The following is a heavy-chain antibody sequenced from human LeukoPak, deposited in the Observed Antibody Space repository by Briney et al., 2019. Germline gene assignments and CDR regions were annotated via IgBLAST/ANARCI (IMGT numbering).Heavy chain of an antibody. CDR3: ARGTGGYYDSSGYYYDDY. J-gene: IGHJ4*02. CDR1: GGSFSGYY. D-gene: IGHD3-22*01. CDR2: INHSGST. Sequence: SETLSLTCAVYGGSFSGYYWSWIRQPPGKGLEWIGEINHSGSTNYNPSLKSRVTISVDTSKNQFSLKLSSVTAADTAVYYCARGTGGYYDSSGYYYDDYWGQGTLVTVSS. V-gene: IGHV4-34*01.